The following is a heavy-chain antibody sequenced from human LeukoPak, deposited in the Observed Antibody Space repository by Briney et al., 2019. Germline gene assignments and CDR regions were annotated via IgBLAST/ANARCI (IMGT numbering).Heavy chain of an antibody. CDR2: ISTGSNYI. CDR3: ARDGDGLIFPTDS. Sequence: GGSLRLSCTASGFTFGSYDMNWVRQAPGKGLEWVSTISTGSNYIYYADSVKGRFTISRDNAKGSLYLQMSSLRAEDTAVYYCARDGDGLIFPTDSRGQGTLVTVSS. V-gene: IGHV3-21*01. D-gene: IGHD2-21*01. J-gene: IGHJ4*02. CDR1: GFTFGSYD.